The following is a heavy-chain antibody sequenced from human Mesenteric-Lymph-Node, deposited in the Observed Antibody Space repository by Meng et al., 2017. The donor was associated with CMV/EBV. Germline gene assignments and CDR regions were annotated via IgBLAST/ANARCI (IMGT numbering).Heavy chain of an antibody. CDR2: TRNKANSYTT. CDR1: GFTFSAHY. J-gene: IGHJ4*02. CDR3: ARDANAALDY. V-gene: IGHV3-72*01. Sequence: GGSLRLSCAASGFTFSAHYMDWVRQAPGKGLEWVGRTRNKANSYTTEYAASVKGRFTISRDDSENSLYLQMNTLRIEDTAVYYCARDANAALDYWGQGTLVTVSS. D-gene: IGHD2-15*01.